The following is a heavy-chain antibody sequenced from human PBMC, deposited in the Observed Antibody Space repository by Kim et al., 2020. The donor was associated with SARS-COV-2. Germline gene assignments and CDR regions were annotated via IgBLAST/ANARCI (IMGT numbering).Heavy chain of an antibody. CDR3: ARGILWFGDYYYGMDV. J-gene: IGHJ6*02. V-gene: IGHV4-31*02. Sequence: SRKSRVTITVDTSKNQVSLKLSSGTAADTAVYYCARGILWFGDYYYGMDVWGQGTTVTVSS. D-gene: IGHD3-10*01.